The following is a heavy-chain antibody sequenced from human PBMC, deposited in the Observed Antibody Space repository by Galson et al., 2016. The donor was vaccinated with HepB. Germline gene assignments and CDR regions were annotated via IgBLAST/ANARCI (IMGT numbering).Heavy chain of an antibody. CDR2: ISGSGDST. V-gene: IGHV3-23*01. J-gene: IGHJ4*02. D-gene: IGHD2-15*01. CDR1: GFTFSSYA. CDR3: AKQRGFVVVAPSDAGYYFDH. Sequence: SLRLSCAASGFTFSSYAMNWVRQAPGKGLEWVSAISGSGDSTHYPDSVKGRFTVSRDNSKNTLYLQMSILRADDTAVYYCAKQRGFVVVAPSDAGYYFDHWGQGTLVTVSS.